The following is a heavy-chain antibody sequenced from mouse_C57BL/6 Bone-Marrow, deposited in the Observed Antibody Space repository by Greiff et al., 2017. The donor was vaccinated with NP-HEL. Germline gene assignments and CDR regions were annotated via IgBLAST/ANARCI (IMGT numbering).Heavy chain of an antibody. CDR1: GYTFTSYW. J-gene: IGHJ4*01. CDR2: IYPGSGST. V-gene: IGHV1-55*01. Sequence: VQLQQPGAELVKPGASVKMSCKASGYTFTSYWITWVKQRPGQGLAWIGDIYPGSGSTNYNEKFKSKATLTVDTSSSTAYMQLSSLTSEDSAVYYCARRTRNYYYAMDYWGQGTSVTVSS. CDR3: ARRTRNYYYAMDY.